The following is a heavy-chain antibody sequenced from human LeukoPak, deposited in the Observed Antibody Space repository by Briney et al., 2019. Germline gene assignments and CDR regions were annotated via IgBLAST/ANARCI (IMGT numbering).Heavy chain of an antibody. CDR3: ARDDWNYLY. CDR2: INPNSGGI. V-gene: IGHV1-2*02. D-gene: IGHD1-7*01. Sequence: ASVKVSCRASGYTFTVYYIHWVRQAPGQGLELMGWINPNSGGINYAQKFQGRVTMTRDTSISTAYMELSRLRSDDTAVYYCARDDWNYLYWGQGTLVTVSS. J-gene: IGHJ4*02. CDR1: GYTFTVYY.